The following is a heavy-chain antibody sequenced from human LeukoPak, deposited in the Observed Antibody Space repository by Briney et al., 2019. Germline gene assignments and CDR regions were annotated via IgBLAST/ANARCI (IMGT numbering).Heavy chain of an antibody. CDR2: IYQSGGS. J-gene: IGHJ5*02. CDR3: ARDRVGWFDP. D-gene: IGHD2-15*01. CDR1: GGSISRGGYS. Sequence: SQTLSLTCVVSGGSISRGGYSWSWIRQPPGKGLEWIGYIYQSGGSYYNPSLKSRVTMSVDTSKNQFSLKLSSVTAADTAVYYCARDRVGWFDPWGQGTLVTVSS. V-gene: IGHV4-30-2*01.